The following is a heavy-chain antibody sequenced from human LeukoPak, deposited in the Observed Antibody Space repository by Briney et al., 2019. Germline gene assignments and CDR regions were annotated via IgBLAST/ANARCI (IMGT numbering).Heavy chain of an antibody. J-gene: IGHJ5*02. Sequence: SQTLSLTCTVSGGSISSGSYYWSWIRQPAGKGREWIGRIYTSGSTNYNPSLKSRVTISVDTSKNQFSLKLSCVTAADTAVYYCARDDGGYYLNWFDPWGQGTLVTVSS. V-gene: IGHV4-61*02. CDR1: GGSISSGSYY. CDR2: IYTSGST. D-gene: IGHD3-22*01. CDR3: ARDDGGYYLNWFDP.